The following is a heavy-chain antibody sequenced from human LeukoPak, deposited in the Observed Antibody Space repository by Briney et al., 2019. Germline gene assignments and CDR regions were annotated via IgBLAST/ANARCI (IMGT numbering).Heavy chain of an antibody. J-gene: IGHJ4*02. CDR3: ARGRRSYTGVFDY. D-gene: IGHD1-26*01. CDR2: INHSGST. CDR1: GGSFSGYY. Sequence: SETLSLTCAVYGGSFSGYYWSWIRQPPGKGLEWIGEINHSGSTNYNPSLKSRVTISVDTSKNQFSLKLSSVTAADTAVYYCARGRRSYTGVFDYWDQGTLVTVSS. V-gene: IGHV4-34*01.